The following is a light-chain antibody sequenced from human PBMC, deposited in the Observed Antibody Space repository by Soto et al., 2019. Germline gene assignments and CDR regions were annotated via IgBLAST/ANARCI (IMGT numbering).Light chain of an antibody. CDR1: QSVSSN. V-gene: IGKV3-15*01. CDR2: GAS. CDR3: QQYNNWPQT. Sequence: EIVMPQSPATLSVSPGERATLSCRASQSVSSNLAWYQQKPGQTPRLLIYGASTSATGIPARFSGSGSGTEFTLTISSLQSEDFAVYYCQQYNNWPQTFGQGTKVEIK. J-gene: IGKJ1*01.